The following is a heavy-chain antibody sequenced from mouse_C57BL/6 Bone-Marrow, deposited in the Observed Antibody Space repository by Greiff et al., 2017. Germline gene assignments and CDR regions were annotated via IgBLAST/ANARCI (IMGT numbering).Heavy chain of an antibody. D-gene: IGHD1-1*02. CDR1: GYTFTSYW. Sequence: VQLQQPGAELVKPGASVKLSCKASGYTFTSYWMQWVKQRPGQGLEWIGEIDPSDSYTNYNQKFKGKATLTVDTSSSTAYMQLSSLTSEDSAVYYCARGWYYFDYWGQGTTLTVSS. V-gene: IGHV1-50*01. CDR2: IDPSDSYT. CDR3: ARGWYYFDY. J-gene: IGHJ2*01.